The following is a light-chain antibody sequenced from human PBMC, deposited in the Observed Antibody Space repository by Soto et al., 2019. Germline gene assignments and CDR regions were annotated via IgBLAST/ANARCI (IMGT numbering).Light chain of an antibody. V-gene: IGKV1-9*01. J-gene: IGKJ1*01. CDR3: QQINTYPPWT. CDR1: QDISSF. Sequence: DIQLTQSPSFLSASLGDRVTITCRASQDISSFLAWYQQKPGKAPKLLIYAASTLQSGVPSRFSGSGSGTEFSLTISSLQPEDFATYYCQQINTYPPWTFGQGTKVEIE. CDR2: AAS.